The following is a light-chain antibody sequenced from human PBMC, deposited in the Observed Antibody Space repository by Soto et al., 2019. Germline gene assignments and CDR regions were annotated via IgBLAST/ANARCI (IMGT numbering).Light chain of an antibody. J-gene: IGKJ2*01. CDR3: QQYYSYPYT. CDR2: DDL. V-gene: IGKV1-5*01. CDR1: QIIGSS. Sequence: DIQMTQSPSTRSASIGDRVTITCRASQIIGSSLAWYQHKPGKAPKLLIYDDLTLQSGVPSRYSGSESGTEFTLTISSLQPGDSATYYCQQYYSYPYTFGQGTKLEI.